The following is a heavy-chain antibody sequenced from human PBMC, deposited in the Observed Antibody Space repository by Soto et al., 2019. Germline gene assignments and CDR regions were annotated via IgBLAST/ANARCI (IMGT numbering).Heavy chain of an antibody. Sequence: RLSCAAAGGTFSSYGMHWVSQAPGKGLEWVAVISYDGSNKYYADSVKGRFTISRDNSKNTLYLQMNSLRAEDTAVYYCAKGLSSGWPDYYYYGMDVWGQGTTVTVSS. CDR3: AKGLSSGWPDYYYYGMDV. D-gene: IGHD6-19*01. CDR2: ISYDGSNK. J-gene: IGHJ6*02. V-gene: IGHV3-30*18. CDR1: GGTFSSYG.